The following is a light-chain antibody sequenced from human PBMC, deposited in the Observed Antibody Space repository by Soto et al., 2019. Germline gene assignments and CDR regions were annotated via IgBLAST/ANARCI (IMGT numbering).Light chain of an antibody. CDR1: QSVSSN. V-gene: IGKV3-15*01. CDR3: QQYNNGTPIT. Sequence: EIVRPQYTDTLSVSPGERATLSCRASQSVSSNLAWYQQKPGQAPRLLIYGASTRATGIPARFSGSGSGTEFTLTISSLQSEDFAVYYCQQYNNGTPITFGQGTRLEIK. CDR2: GAS. J-gene: IGKJ5*01.